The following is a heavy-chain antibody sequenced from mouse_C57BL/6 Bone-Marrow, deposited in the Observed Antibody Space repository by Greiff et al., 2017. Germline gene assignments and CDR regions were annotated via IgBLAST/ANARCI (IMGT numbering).Heavy chain of an antibody. Sequence: QVQLQQSGAELMKPGASVKLSCKATGYTFTGYWIEWVKQRPGHGLEWIGEILPGSGSTNYNEKFKGKATFTAAPSSNTAYMQLSRLSTEDSAIYYCARWGWDYEGYFDYWGQGTTLTVSS. CDR3: ARWGWDYEGYFDY. D-gene: IGHD2-4*01. CDR1: GYTFTGYW. V-gene: IGHV1-9*01. J-gene: IGHJ2*01. CDR2: ILPGSGST.